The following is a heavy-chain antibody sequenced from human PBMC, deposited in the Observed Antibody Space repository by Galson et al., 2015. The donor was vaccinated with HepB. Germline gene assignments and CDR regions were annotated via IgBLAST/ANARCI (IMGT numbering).Heavy chain of an antibody. V-gene: IGHV1-58*02. Sequence: SVKVSCKASGFTFTSSAMQWVRQARGQRLEWIGWIVVGSGNTNYAQKFQERVTITRDMSTSTAYMELSSLRSEDTAVYYCAASDSSGVQLWIREAWYYYGMDVWGQGTTVTVSS. D-gene: IGHD5-18*01. CDR1: GFTFTSSA. CDR2: IVVGSGNT. J-gene: IGHJ6*02. CDR3: AASDSSGVQLWIREAWYYYGMDV.